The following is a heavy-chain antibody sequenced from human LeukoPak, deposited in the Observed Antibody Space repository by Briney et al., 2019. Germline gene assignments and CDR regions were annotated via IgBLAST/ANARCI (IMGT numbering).Heavy chain of an antibody. J-gene: IGHJ4*02. V-gene: IGHV5-10-1*01. CDR2: IDPSDSYT. CDR1: GYSFTSYW. CDR3: ARRDRSGWYNFDY. Sequence: GESLRISCKGSGYSFTSYWISWVRQMPGKGLEWMGRIDPSDSYTNYSPSFRGHVTISADKSITTAYLQWSSLKASDTAMYYCARRDRSGWYNFDYWGQGTLVTVSS. D-gene: IGHD6-19*01.